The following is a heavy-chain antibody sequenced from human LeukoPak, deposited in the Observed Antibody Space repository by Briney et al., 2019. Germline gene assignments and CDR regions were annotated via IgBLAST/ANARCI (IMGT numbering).Heavy chain of an antibody. CDR2: IIPIFGTA. Sequence: GASVKVSCKVSGYTLTELSMHWVRQAPGQGLEWMGGIIPIFGTANYAQKFQGRVTITADESTSTAYMELSSLRSEDTAVYYCASPTGAVAGKADYYYGMDVWGQGTTVTVSS. V-gene: IGHV1-69*13. CDR3: ASPTGAVAGKADYYYGMDV. J-gene: IGHJ6*02. CDR1: GYTLTELS. D-gene: IGHD6-19*01.